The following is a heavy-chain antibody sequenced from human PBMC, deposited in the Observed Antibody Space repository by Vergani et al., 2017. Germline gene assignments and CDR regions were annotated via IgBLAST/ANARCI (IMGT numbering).Heavy chain of an antibody. CDR3: ARRDYYYDSSGYYYPPDY. D-gene: IGHD3-22*01. CDR2: IYPGDSDT. Sequence: VQLVQSGAEVKKPGESLKISCKGSGYSFTSYWIGWVRQMPGKGLEWMGIIYPGDSDTRYSPSFQGQVTISADKSSSTAYLQWSSLKASDTAMYYCARRDYYYDSSGYYYPPDYWGQGTLVTVSS. CDR1: GYSFTSYW. J-gene: IGHJ4*02. V-gene: IGHV5-51*03.